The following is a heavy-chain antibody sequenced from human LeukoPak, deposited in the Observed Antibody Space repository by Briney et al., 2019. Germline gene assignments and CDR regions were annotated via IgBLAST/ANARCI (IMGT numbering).Heavy chain of an antibody. CDR3: TTGFCSSTSCTY. V-gene: IGHV3-15*01. Sequence: GGSLRLSCAASGFIFSNAWMSWVRQAPGKGLEWVGRIKSKTDGGTTDYAAPVKGRFTISRDDSKNTLYLQMDSLKTEDTAVYYCTTGFCSSTSCTYWGQGTLVTVSS. D-gene: IGHD2-2*01. CDR2: IKSKTDGGTT. CDR1: GFIFSNAW. J-gene: IGHJ4*02.